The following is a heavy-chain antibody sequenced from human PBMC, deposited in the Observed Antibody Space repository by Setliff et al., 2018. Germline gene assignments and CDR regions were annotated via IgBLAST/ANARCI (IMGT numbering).Heavy chain of an antibody. D-gene: IGHD3-9*01. V-gene: IGHV1-18*01. J-gene: IGHJ4*02. Sequence: GASVKVSCKTSGFMFSTYGLSWVRQAPGQAPEWIGCISGYTGDTNYAPKFRDRVTLTIDPSSTTAYMELRSLKSDDTAFYYCARSSAPSVVLAADFDFWGQGTLVTV. CDR2: ISGYTGDT. CDR1: GFMFSTYG. CDR3: ARSSAPSVVLAADFDF.